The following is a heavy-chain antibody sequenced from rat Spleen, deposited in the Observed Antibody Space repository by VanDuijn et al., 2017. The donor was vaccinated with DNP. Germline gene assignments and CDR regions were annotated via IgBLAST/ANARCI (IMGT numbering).Heavy chain of an antibody. Sequence: EVQLVESGGGLVQPGRSLKLSCEASGFTFSDYSMAWVRQAPKKGLEWVAMIIYDGSGTYYGDSVKGRFTISRENAKSTLYLQMDSLKSEDTATYYCTTHGTIAAISTGAMDVWGQGTSVTVSS. CDR2: IIYDGSGT. J-gene: IGHJ4*01. CDR3: TTHGTIAAISTGAMDV. V-gene: IGHV5S10*01. CDR1: GFTFSDYS. D-gene: IGHD1-2*01.